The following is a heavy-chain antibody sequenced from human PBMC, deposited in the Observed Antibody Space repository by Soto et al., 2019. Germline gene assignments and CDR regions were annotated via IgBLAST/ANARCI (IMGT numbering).Heavy chain of an antibody. V-gene: IGHV3-66*01. CDR1: GFSVTNNY. CDR2: IDIGGNT. Sequence: EVQVVESGGGLVQPGGSLRLSCAASGFSVTNNYMNWVRQAPGKGLEWVSIIDIGGNTYYADSVKDRFTISRDNSRNTLYLHRGSLGAEDTAVYYCARGRGSTGYLGREHYFDYWGQGTLVIVS. CDR3: ARGRGSTGYLGREHYFDY. J-gene: IGHJ4*02. D-gene: IGHD2-2*01.